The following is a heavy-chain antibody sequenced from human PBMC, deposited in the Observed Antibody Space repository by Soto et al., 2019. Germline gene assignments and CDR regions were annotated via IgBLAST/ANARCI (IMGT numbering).Heavy chain of an antibody. V-gene: IGHV1-18*01. D-gene: IGHD3-10*01. CDR2: ISVDNGRT. Sequence: QVQLVQSGPDVKKPGASVKVSCKTSGYSFIRYGISWVRQAPGQGLEWMGWISVDNGRTNYAQKLHGRVTMTTDTSTSAVYAALSSLTSDDAAVSSCTSVAGWFDPWGQCTLFTVSS. CDR1: GYSFIRYG. CDR3: TSVAGWFDP. J-gene: IGHJ5*02.